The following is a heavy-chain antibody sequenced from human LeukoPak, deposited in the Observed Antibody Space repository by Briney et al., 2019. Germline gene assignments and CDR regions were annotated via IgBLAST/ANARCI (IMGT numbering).Heavy chain of an antibody. CDR2: IYHSGST. D-gene: IGHD5-24*01. V-gene: IGHV4-30-2*01. Sequence: SQTLSLTCAVSGGSISSGAYSWSWIRQPLGKGLEWIGYIYHSGSTYYNPSLKSRVTISVDRSKNQFSLKLSSVTAADTAVYYCARGVGYNYRLYHFDYWGQGTLVTVSS. J-gene: IGHJ4*02. CDR1: GGSISSGAYS. CDR3: ARGVGYNYRLYHFDY.